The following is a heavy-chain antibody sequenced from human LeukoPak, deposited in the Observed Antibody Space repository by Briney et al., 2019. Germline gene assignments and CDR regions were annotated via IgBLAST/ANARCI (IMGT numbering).Heavy chain of an antibody. Sequence: GESLKISCKGSGYSFTSYWIGWVRQMPGKGLEWMGTIYPGDSDTRYSPSFQGQVTISGDKPISPAYLQWSSLKALDTDMYYCARRRKPYSGYDSFDYWGQGTLVTVSS. CDR1: GYSFTSYW. CDR3: ARRRKPYSGYDSFDY. V-gene: IGHV5-51*01. CDR2: IYPGDSDT. J-gene: IGHJ4*02. D-gene: IGHD5-12*01.